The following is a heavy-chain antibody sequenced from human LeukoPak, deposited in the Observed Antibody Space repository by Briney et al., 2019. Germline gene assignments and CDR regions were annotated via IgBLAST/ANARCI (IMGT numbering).Heavy chain of an antibody. J-gene: IGHJ4*02. CDR2: IYTSGST. CDR1: GGSISNYY. D-gene: IGHD3-10*01. V-gene: IGHV4-4*07. Sequence: SETLSLTCTVSGGSISNYYWTWIRQPAGKGLEWIGRIYTSGSTNYNPSLKSRVTMSVDTSKNQFSLKLSSVTAADTAVYYCAREDYYGTNFDYWGQGTLVTVSS. CDR3: AREDYYGTNFDY.